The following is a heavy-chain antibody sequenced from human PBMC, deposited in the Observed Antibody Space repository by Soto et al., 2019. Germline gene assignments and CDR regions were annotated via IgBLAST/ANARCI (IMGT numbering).Heavy chain of an antibody. D-gene: IGHD3-16*01. CDR2: IYYSGST. Sequence: PSETLSLTCTVSGGSLTDYHWNWIRQSPGKGLEWIGYIYYSGSTEYNPSLKSRVTISLDTSKNHFSLNLSSVTAADTAVYYCARGSLRDRYNFFDPWGQGTLVTVS. J-gene: IGHJ5*02. CDR1: GGSLTDYH. V-gene: IGHV4-59*01. CDR3: ARGSLRDRYNFFDP.